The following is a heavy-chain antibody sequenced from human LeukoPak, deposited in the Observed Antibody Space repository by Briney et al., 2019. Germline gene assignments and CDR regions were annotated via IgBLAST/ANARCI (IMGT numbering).Heavy chain of an antibody. CDR2: ISGSGGST. CDR3: AKDWLAFGGVIAPDY. V-gene: IGHV3-23*01. Sequence: GGSLRLSCAASGFTFSSYAMSWVRQAPGKGLEWVSAISGSGGSTYYADSVKGRFTISRDNSKNTLYLQTNSLRAEDTAVYYCAKDWLAFGGVIAPDYWGQGTLVTVSS. D-gene: IGHD3-16*02. CDR1: GFTFSSYA. J-gene: IGHJ4*02.